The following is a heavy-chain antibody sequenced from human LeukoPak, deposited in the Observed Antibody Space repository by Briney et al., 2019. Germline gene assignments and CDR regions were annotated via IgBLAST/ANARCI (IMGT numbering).Heavy chain of an antibody. CDR2: INTNTGNP. Sequence: ASVKVSCKASGYTFTSYAMNWVRQAPGQGLEWMGWINTNTGNPTYAQGFTGRFVFSLDTSVSTAYLQISSLKAEDTAVYYCARDNRDYGDYYFDYWGQGTLVTVSS. J-gene: IGHJ4*02. CDR3: ARDNRDYGDYYFDY. V-gene: IGHV7-4-1*02. CDR1: GYTFTSYA. D-gene: IGHD4-17*01.